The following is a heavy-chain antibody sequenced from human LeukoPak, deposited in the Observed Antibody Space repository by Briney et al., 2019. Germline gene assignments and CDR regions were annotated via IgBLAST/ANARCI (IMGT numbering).Heavy chain of an antibody. D-gene: IGHD6-13*01. CDR1: GGSFSGYY. V-gene: IGHV4-34*01. CDR3: ASTRIAAAGELNY. J-gene: IGHJ4*02. CDR2: INHSGST. Sequence: SETLSLTCAVYGGSFSGYYWSWIRQPPGKGLEWIGEINHSGSTNYNPSLKSRVTISVDKFKNQFSLKLSSVTAADTAVYYCASTRIAAAGELNYWGQGTLVTVSS.